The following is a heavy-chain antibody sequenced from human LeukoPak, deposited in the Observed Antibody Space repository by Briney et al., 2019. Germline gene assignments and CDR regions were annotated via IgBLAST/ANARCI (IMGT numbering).Heavy chain of an antibody. V-gene: IGHV5-51*01. CDR3: ARHIGYSAWNPDY. CDR1: GYSFTGFW. D-gene: IGHD5-18*01. J-gene: IGHJ4*02. Sequence: KIGESLKISCKASGYSFTGFWIGWVRQRTGKCLEWMGIIYPYDSETRYSPSFQGQVTISADKSISTAYLQWSSLKASDTAMYYCARHIGYSAWNPDYWGQGTLVTVSS. CDR2: IYPYDSET.